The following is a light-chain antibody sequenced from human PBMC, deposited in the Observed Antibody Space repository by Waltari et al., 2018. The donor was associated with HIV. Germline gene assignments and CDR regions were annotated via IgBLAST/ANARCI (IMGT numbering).Light chain of an antibody. Sequence: QSALTQPASVSGSLGQSISIPCRGSSSALGLYNLVSWYQVSPGKAPKLIIHEVNKRPSGVSDRFSGSKSGKTASLTISGLQTEDEADYYCCSYAGDSNYVFGTGTKVTVL. V-gene: IGLV2-23*02. J-gene: IGLJ1*01. CDR1: SSALGLYNL. CDR2: EVN. CDR3: CSYAGDSNYV.